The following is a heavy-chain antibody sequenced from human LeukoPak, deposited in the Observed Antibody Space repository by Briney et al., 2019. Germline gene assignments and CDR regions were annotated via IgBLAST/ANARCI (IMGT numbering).Heavy chain of an antibody. CDR3: ARGPELERFDY. J-gene: IGHJ4*02. Sequence: ASVKVSCKASGGTFSSYAISRVRQAPGQGLEWMGGIIPIFGTANYAQKFQGRVTITTDESTSTAYMELSSLRSEDTAVYYCARGPELERFDYWGQGTLVTVSS. CDR1: GGTFSSYA. CDR2: IIPIFGTA. D-gene: IGHD1-1*01. V-gene: IGHV1-69*05.